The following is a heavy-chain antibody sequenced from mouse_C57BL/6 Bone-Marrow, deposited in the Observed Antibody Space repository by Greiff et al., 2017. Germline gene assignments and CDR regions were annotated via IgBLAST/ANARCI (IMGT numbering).Heavy chain of an antibody. CDR3: TTGYDWFAY. CDR1: GFNITDDY. D-gene: IGHD2-3*01. Sequence: VQLQQSGAELVRPGASVKLSCTASGFNITDDYMHWVKQRPEQGLEWIGWIDPENGDTEYASKFQGKATITADTSSNTAYLQLSSLTSEDTAVYYCTTGYDWFAYWGQGTLVTVSA. J-gene: IGHJ3*01. CDR2: IDPENGDT. V-gene: IGHV14-4*01.